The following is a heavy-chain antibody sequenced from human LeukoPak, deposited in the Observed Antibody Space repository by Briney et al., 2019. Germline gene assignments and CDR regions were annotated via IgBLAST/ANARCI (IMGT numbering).Heavy chain of an antibody. CDR2: IYYSGST. J-gene: IGHJ4*02. V-gene: IGHV4-39*01. D-gene: IGHD6-19*01. Sequence: SETLSLTCTVSGGSISSSSYYWGWIRQPPGKGLEWIGSIYYSGSTYYNPSLKSRVTISVDTSKNQFSLKLSSVTAADTAVYYCARHGSGWYGDYWGQGTLVTVSS. CDR3: ARHGSGWYGDY. CDR1: GGSISSSSYY.